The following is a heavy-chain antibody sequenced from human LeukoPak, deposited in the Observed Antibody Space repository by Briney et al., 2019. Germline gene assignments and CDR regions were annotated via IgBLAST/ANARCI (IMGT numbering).Heavy chain of an antibody. Sequence: ASVKVSCTASGYTFTSYDINWVRQATGQGLEWMGWMNPNSGNTGYAQKFQGRVTMTRNTSISTAYMELSSLRSEDTAVYYCARGKGITIFGVVIRVKQALDYWGQGTLVTVSS. J-gene: IGHJ4*02. V-gene: IGHV1-8*01. CDR3: ARGKGITIFGVVIRVKQALDY. D-gene: IGHD3-3*01. CDR2: MNPNSGNT. CDR1: GYTFTSYD.